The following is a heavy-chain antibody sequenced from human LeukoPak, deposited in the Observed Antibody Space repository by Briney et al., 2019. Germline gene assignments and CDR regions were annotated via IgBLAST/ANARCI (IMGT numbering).Heavy chain of an antibody. CDR1: GFTFDDYG. J-gene: IGHJ4*02. CDR3: ARVEYSSGWSDFDY. Sequence: GGSLRLSCAASGFTFDDYGMSWVRQAPGKGLEWVSGINWNGGSTGYADSVQGRFTISRDNAKNSLYLQMNSLRSEDTALYYCARVEYSSGWSDFDYWGQGTLVTVSS. CDR2: INWNGGST. D-gene: IGHD6-19*01. V-gene: IGHV3-20*04.